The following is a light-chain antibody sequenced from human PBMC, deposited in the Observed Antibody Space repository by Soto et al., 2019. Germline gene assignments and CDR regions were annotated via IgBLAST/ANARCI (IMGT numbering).Light chain of an antibody. Sequence: SYELTQPLSVSVALGQTASITCGGNNIGSKNVHWYQQQPGQAPVLVIYRNSNRPSGIPERFSGSNSGTMATLTISRAQAGDEADYYCQVGNSTTTFGGGTKLTVL. CDR2: RNS. CDR3: QVGNSTTT. V-gene: IGLV3-9*01. J-gene: IGLJ2*01. CDR1: NIGSKN.